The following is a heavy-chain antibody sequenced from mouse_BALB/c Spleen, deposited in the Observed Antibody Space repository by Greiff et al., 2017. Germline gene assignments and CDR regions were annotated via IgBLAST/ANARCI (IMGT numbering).Heavy chain of an antibody. D-gene: IGHD2-4*01. J-gene: IGHJ4*01. CDR3: ARNDYDRDYYAMDY. V-gene: IGHV5-17*02. CDR2: ISSGSSTI. Sequence: EVQLVESGGGLVQPGGSRKLSCAASGFTFSSFGMHWARQAPEKGLEWVAYISSGSSTIYYADTVKGRFTISRDNPKNTLFLQMTSLRSEDTAMYYCARNDYDRDYYAMDYWGQGTSVTVSS. CDR1: GFTFSSFG.